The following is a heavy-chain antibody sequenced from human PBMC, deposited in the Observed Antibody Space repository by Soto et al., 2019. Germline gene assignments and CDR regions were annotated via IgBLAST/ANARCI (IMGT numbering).Heavy chain of an antibody. CDR1: GYTFTTYY. Sequence: QVQLVQSGAEVKKPGASVNISCKASGYTFTTYYMHWVRQAPGQSLEWMGIINPTDGGTTNAQRFQGRVTMTRDTSTSTVYMDLSRPRSEDTAVYSCAICTVPGIGSGDVFDIWGQGTLVTVSS. V-gene: IGHV1-46*01. CDR2: INPTDGGT. J-gene: IGHJ3*02. D-gene: IGHD3-10*01. CDR3: AICTVPGIGSGDVFDI.